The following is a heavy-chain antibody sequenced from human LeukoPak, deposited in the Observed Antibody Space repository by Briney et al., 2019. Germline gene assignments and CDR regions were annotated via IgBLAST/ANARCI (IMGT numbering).Heavy chain of an antibody. J-gene: IGHJ4*02. CDR2: IYYSGST. CDR3: ARLGCSGGSCYDDY. CDR1: GGSISSYY. V-gene: IGHV4-59*08. D-gene: IGHD2-15*01. Sequence: SETLSLTCTVSGGSISSYYWSWIRQPPGKGLEWIGYIYYSGSTNYNPSLKSRVTISVDTSKNQFSLKLSSVTAADTAAYYCARLGCSGGSCYDDYWGQGTLVTVSS.